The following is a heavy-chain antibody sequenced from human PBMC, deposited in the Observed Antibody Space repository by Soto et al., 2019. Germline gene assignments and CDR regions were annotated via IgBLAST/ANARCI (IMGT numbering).Heavy chain of an antibody. CDR3: ARGGTLDAFDI. CDR1: GGSVSSGNYY. CDR2: FYYTGST. V-gene: IGHV4-61*01. Sequence: SETLSLTCTVSGGSVSSGNYYWSWIRQPPGKGLEWIGYFYYTGSTNYNPSLKSPVTISIDASKNQFSLRLSSVTAADTAVYYCARGGTLDAFDIWGQGTMVTVSS. J-gene: IGHJ3*02. D-gene: IGHD3-16*01.